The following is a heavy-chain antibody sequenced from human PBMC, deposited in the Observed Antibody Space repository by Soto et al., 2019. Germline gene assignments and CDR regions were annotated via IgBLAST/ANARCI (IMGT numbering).Heavy chain of an antibody. J-gene: IGHJ1*01. CDR3: AKDRVVQYSSSWHEYFQH. V-gene: IGHV3-30*18. CDR2: ISYDGSNK. D-gene: IGHD6-13*01. CDR1: GFNFSSYV. Sequence: PGGSLRLSCTASGFNFSSYVMHWVRQAPGKGLEWVAVISYDGSNKYYADSVKGRFTISRDNSKNTLYLQMNSLRAEDTAVYYCAKDRVVQYSSSWHEYFQHWGQGTLVTVSS.